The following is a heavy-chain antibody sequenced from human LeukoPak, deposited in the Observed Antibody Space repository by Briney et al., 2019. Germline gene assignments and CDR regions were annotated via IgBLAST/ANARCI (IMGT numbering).Heavy chain of an antibody. J-gene: IGHJ4*02. CDR1: GFTVSSNY. CDR3: AREGSGYDSHIPFDY. D-gene: IGHD5-12*01. V-gene: IGHV3-53*01. CDR2: IYSGGST. Sequence: PGGSLRLSCAASGFTVSSNYMSWVRQAPGKGLEWVSVIYSGGSTYYRDSVKGLFTISRDNSKNTLYLQMNSLRAEDTAVYYCAREGSGYDSHIPFDYWGQGTLVTVSS.